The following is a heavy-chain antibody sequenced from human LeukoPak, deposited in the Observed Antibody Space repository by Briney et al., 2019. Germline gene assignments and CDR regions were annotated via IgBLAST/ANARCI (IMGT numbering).Heavy chain of an antibody. J-gene: IGHJ1*01. D-gene: IGHD3-10*01. CDR1: GFAFRNYD. CDR3: AKGVLGAGSLLEYFQH. CDR2: ITTDGSGA. V-gene: IGHV3-23*01. Sequence: GGSLRLSCAASGFAFRNYDMIWVRQAPGRGLEWVSGITTDGSGAYYADSVKGRFTVSRDNSKNTVFLQMNSLRGEDAAIYYCAKGVLGAGSLLEYFQHWGRAPWSPSPQ.